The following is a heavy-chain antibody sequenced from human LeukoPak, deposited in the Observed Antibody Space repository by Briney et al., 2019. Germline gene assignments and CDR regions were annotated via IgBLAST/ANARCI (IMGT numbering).Heavy chain of an antibody. J-gene: IGHJ3*02. CDR1: GYTFTTYN. Sequence: AAVKVSCKASGYTFTTYNINWVRQAPGQGLEWMGWISGYNGNTNYAQKLQGRVTMTTDTSTSTAYMELRSLKSDDTAVYYCASLKNYYDSSGYLVTDAFDIWGQGTMVTVSS. CDR3: ASLKNYYDSSGYLVTDAFDI. CDR2: ISGYNGNT. D-gene: IGHD3-22*01. V-gene: IGHV1-18*01.